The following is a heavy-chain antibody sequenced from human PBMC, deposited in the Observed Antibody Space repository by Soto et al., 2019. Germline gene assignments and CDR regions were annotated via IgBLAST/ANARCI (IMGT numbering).Heavy chain of an antibody. V-gene: IGHV3-23*01. CDR2: ISGGGGST. D-gene: IGHD2-21*02. Sequence: EVQLLESGGGLVQPGGSLRLSCAASGFTFGNFGMNWVRQAPGKGLEWVSGISGGGGSTYYADSVKGRFTISRDAYKNTIFLEMNSMRAEDTAVYYCAKGFIVVVTVIRSYDDFDVWGPGTLVPVSS. J-gene: IGHJ3*01. CDR1: GFTFGNFG. CDR3: AKGFIVVVTVIRSYDDFDV.